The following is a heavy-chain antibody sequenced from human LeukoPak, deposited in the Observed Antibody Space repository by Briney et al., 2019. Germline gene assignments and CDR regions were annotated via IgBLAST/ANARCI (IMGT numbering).Heavy chain of an antibody. CDR2: ISRSGDNT. Sequence: GGSLRLSCAASGFTFSNNAMNWVRQAPGKGLEWVSGISRSGDNTYYADSVKGRFTIPRDKSKNTLYLQMNSLRAEDTAVYFCAKVGYCTGSSCYNLEYWGQGTLVTVSS. D-gene: IGHD2-15*01. CDR3: AKVGYCTGSSCYNLEY. J-gene: IGHJ4*02. CDR1: GFTFSNNA. V-gene: IGHV3-23*01.